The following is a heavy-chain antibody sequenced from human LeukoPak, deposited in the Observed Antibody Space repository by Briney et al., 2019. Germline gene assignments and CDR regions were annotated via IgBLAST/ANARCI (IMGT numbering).Heavy chain of an antibody. J-gene: IGHJ4*02. CDR3: ARVRYSYAPAFDY. Sequence: PGGSLRLSCAASGFTFSSYSMNGVRQAPGKGLEGFSYISSSSSTIYYADSVKGRFTISRDNAKNSLYLQMNSLRDEDTAVYYCARVRYSYAPAFDYWGQGTLVTVSS. CDR2: ISSSSSTI. CDR1: GFTFSSYS. D-gene: IGHD5-18*01. V-gene: IGHV3-48*02.